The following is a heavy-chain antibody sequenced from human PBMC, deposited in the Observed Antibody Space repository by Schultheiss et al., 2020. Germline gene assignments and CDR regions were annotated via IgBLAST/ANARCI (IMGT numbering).Heavy chain of an antibody. D-gene: IGHD4-11*01. V-gene: IGHV3-23*01. Sequence: GGSLRLSCAASGFTLSNAWMSWVRQAPGKGLEWVSAISGSGGSTYYADSVKGRFTISRDNSKNTLYLQMNSLRAEDTAVYYCARQTFRDYKKGVVDYWGQGTLVTVSS. CDR3: ARQTFRDYKKGVVDY. CDR1: GFTLSNAW. J-gene: IGHJ4*02. CDR2: ISGSGGST.